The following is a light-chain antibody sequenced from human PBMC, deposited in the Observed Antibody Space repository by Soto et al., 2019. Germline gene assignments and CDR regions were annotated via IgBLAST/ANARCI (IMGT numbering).Light chain of an antibody. J-gene: IGLJ2*01. CDR1: SSNIGAGYD. Sequence: QLVLTQPPSVSGAPGQRVTISCTGSSSNIGAGYDVHWYQQLPGTTPKLLIYGNNNRPSGVPDRFSGSKSGTSASLAITGLQAEDEADYYCQSNDSSLSSVVFGGGTKLTVL. V-gene: IGLV1-40*01. CDR2: GNN. CDR3: QSNDSSLSSVV.